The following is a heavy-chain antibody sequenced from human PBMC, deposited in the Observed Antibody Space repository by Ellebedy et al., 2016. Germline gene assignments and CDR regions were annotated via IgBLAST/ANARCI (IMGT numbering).Heavy chain of an antibody. Sequence: SETLSLXCTVSGYSISSGHYWGWIRQPSGKGLEWIGSIYQSGSTYYNPSLQSRVTISVDTSKNHFSLKLSSVTPADTAVYHCARVKLLWFEDPGSDYYYGMDVWGQGTTVTVSS. CDR1: GYSISSGHY. CDR3: ARVKLLWFEDPGSDYYYGMDV. J-gene: IGHJ6*02. V-gene: IGHV4-38-2*02. CDR2: IYQSGST. D-gene: IGHD3-10*01.